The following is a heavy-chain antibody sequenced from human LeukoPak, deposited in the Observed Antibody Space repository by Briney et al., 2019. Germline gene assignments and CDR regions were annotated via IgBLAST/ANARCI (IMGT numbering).Heavy chain of an antibody. CDR3: ARVAGYCSSTSCEQH. V-gene: IGHV4-59*10. D-gene: IGHD2-2*01. CDR1: GGSSSGYY. Sequence: SETLSLTCAVYGGSSSGYYWSWIRQPAGKGLEWIGRIYTSGSTNYNPSLKSRVTISVDTSKNQFSLKLSSVTAADTAVYYCARVAGYCSSTSCEQHWGQGTLVTVSS. CDR2: IYTSGST. J-gene: IGHJ1*01.